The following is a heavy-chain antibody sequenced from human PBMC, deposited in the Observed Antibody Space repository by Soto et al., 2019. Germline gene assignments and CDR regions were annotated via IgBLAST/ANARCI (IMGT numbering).Heavy chain of an antibody. CDR2: INSDGSST. D-gene: IGHD6-13*01. J-gene: IGHJ4*02. CDR1: GFTFSSYW. V-gene: IGHV3-74*01. CDR3: ARGGSSSWFRGLDY. Sequence: EVQLVESGGGLVQPGGSPRLSCAASGFTFSSYWMHWVRQAPGKGLVWVSRINSDGSSTTYADSVKGRFTISRDNAKNTLYLQMNSLRAEDTAVHYCARGGSSSWFRGLDYWGQGTLVTVSS.